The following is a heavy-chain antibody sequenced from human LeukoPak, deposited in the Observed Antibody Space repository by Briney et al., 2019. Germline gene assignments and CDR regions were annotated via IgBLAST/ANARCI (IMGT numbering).Heavy chain of an antibody. D-gene: IGHD3-10*01. V-gene: IGHV1-24*01. CDR3: ATATYGSGIYRREYFYYYGLDV. CDR1: GYTLSESS. Sequence: RASVKVSCKVSGYTLSESSMHWVRQAPGKGLEWMGGFDPEDGGTLYAQKFQGRVTMTEDTSTDTAYMELSSLRSEDTAVYYCATATYGSGIYRREYFYYYGLDVWGQGTTVTVSS. CDR2: FDPEDGGT. J-gene: IGHJ6*02.